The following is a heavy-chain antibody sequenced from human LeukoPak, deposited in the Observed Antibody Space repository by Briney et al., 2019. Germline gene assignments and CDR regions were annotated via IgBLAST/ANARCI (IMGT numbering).Heavy chain of an antibody. D-gene: IGHD3-10*01. V-gene: IGHV3-48*04. CDR1: GFTFSSYG. CDR3: ARDLSDYWDGSGIDY. CDR2: ISSSGSVT. Sequence: PGGSLRLSCAASGFTFSSYGMSWVRQAPGKGLEWVSYISSSGSVTYNADSVKGRFIISRDNAKNSLYLQMNSLRAEDTAVYYCARDLSDYWDGSGIDYWGQGTLVTVSS. J-gene: IGHJ4*02.